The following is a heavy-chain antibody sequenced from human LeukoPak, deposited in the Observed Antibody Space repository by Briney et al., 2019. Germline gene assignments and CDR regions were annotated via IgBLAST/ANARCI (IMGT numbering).Heavy chain of an antibody. J-gene: IGHJ4*02. CDR3: ARGSSSGAYYFDY. D-gene: IGHD3-22*01. CDR2: LNPSGGST. Sequence: ASVKVSCKASGYTFSNFYMNWVRQAPGQGLEWMGILNPSGGSTRYAQKFQGRVTMTRDTSTSTVYMELSSLRSEDMAVYYCARGSSSGAYYFDYWGQGALVTVSS. V-gene: IGHV1-46*01. CDR1: GYTFSNFY.